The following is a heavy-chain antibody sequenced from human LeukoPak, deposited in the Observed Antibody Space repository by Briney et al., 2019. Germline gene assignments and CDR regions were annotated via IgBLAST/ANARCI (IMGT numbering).Heavy chain of an antibody. CDR1: GGTFSSYA. CDR2: IIPIFGTA. Sequence: GASVKVSCKASGGTFSSYAISWVRQAPGQGLEWMGGIIPIFGTANYAQKFQGRVTITADKSTSTAYMELSILRSEDTAVYYCARGYSSSSVRVYYYYMDVWGKGTTVTVSS. J-gene: IGHJ6*03. CDR3: ARGYSSSSVRVYYYYMDV. V-gene: IGHV1-69*06. D-gene: IGHD6-6*01.